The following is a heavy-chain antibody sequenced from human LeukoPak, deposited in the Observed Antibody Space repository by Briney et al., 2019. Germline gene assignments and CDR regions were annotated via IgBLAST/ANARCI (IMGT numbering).Heavy chain of an antibody. J-gene: IGHJ5*02. CDR3: ARGQRTTYGDYSS. CDR1: GGTFSSYA. CDR2: IIPILGIA. V-gene: IGHV1-69*04. D-gene: IGHD4-17*01. Sequence: SVKVSCKASGGTFSSYAISWVRQAPGQGLEWMRRIIPILGIANYAQKFQGRVTITADKSTSTAYMELSSLRSEDTAVYYCARGQRTTYGDYSSWGQGTLVTVSS.